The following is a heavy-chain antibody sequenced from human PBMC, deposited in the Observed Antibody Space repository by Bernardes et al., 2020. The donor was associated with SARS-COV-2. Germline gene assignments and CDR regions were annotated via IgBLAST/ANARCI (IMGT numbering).Heavy chain of an antibody. CDR3: ARRVSGDGYYYFDY. CDR1: WFSFTNPW. V-gene: IGHV3-74*01. Sequence: GGSLRLSCAASWFSFTNPWMHWVRPAPGKGLVLVSPINSDGRTTSYADSVKGRFTISRDNAKNTLYLQMNSLRAEDTAVYSCARRVSGDGYYYFDYWGQGTLVTVSS. J-gene: IGHJ4*02. D-gene: IGHD5-12*01. CDR2: INSDGRTT.